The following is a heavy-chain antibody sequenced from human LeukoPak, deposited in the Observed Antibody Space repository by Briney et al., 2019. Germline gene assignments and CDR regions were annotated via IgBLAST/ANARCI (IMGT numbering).Heavy chain of an antibody. V-gene: IGHV4-39*07. D-gene: IGHD6-19*01. Sequence: SETLSLTCTVSGGSISSSSYYWGWIRQPPGKGLEWIGSIYYSGSTYYNPSLKSRVTISVDTSKNQFSLKLSSVTAADTAVYYCARVFKSTSYSSGWYPPDYWGQGTLVTVSS. J-gene: IGHJ4*02. CDR3: ARVFKSTSYSSGWYPPDY. CDR2: IYYSGST. CDR1: GGSISSSSYY.